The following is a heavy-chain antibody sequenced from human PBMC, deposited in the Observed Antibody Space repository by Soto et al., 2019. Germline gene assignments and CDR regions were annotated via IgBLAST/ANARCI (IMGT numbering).Heavy chain of an antibody. V-gene: IGHV3-30*18. D-gene: IGHD3-10*01. CDR3: AKVLARGSGSYGYYYYGMDV. CDR1: GFTFSSYG. Sequence: PGGSLRLSCAASGFTFSSYGMHWVRQAPGKGLEWVAVITYDGSNKYYADSVKGRFTISRDNSKNTLYLQMNSLRAEDTAVYYCAKVLARGSGSYGYYYYGMDVWGQGTTVTVSS. J-gene: IGHJ6*02. CDR2: ITYDGSNK.